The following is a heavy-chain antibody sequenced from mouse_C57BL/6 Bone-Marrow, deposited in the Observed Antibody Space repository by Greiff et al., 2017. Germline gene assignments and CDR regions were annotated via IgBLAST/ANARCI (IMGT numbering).Heavy chain of an antibody. Sequence: QVQLQQPGAELVMPGASVKLSCKASGYTFTSYWMHWVKQRPGQGLEWIGEIDPSDSYTNYNQKCKGKSTLTVDKSSSTAYMQLSSLTSEESAGDYCARDGYYSYYFDYWGQGTTLTVSS. D-gene: IGHD2-3*01. CDR3: ARDGYYSYYFDY. V-gene: IGHV1-69*01. CDR2: IDPSDSYT. CDR1: GYTFTSYW. J-gene: IGHJ2*01.